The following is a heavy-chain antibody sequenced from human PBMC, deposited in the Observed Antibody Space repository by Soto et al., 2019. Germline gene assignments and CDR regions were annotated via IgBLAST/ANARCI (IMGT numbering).Heavy chain of an antibody. V-gene: IGHV4-39*01. D-gene: IGHD3-3*01. CDR3: ATWRAEENCFDP. Sequence: QLQLQESGPGLVKPSETLSLTCSVSGGSIISSSYYWGWIRQPPGKGLEWIGSIYYSGSSYYNPSLKSRVTIFVDTSNNQFSLNPSAVTAADTAFYYCATWRAEENCFDPWGQGTLITFSS. J-gene: IGHJ5*02. CDR2: IYYSGSS. CDR1: GGSIISSSYY.